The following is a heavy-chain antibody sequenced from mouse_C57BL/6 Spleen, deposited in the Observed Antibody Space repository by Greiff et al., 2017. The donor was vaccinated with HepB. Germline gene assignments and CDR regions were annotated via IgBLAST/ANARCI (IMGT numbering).Heavy chain of an antibody. CDR3: AEGYDGTPFDY. D-gene: IGHD2-12*01. CDR1: GYTFTDHT. J-gene: IGHJ2*01. Sequence: QVQLQQSDAELVKPGASVKISCKVSGYTFTDHTIHWMKQRPEQGLEWIGYIYPRDGSTKYNEKFKGKATLTADKSTSTAYMQLNSLTSEDSAVYCCAEGYDGTPFDYWGQGTTLTVSS. CDR2: IYPRDGST. V-gene: IGHV1-78*01.